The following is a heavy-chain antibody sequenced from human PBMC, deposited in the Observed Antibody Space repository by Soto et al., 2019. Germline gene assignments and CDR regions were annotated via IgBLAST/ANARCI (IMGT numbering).Heavy chain of an antibody. V-gene: IGHV3-15*01. CDR3: TTDSGRDDILTGYYYYYYYGMDV. Sequence: GGSLRLSCAASGFTFSNAWMSWVRQAPGKGLEWVGRIKSKTDGGTTDYAAPVKGRFTISRDDSKNTLYLQMNSLKTEDTAVYYCTTDSGRDDILTGYYYYYYYGMDVWGQGTTVTVSS. CDR1: GFTFSNAW. CDR2: IKSKTDGGTT. J-gene: IGHJ6*02. D-gene: IGHD3-9*01.